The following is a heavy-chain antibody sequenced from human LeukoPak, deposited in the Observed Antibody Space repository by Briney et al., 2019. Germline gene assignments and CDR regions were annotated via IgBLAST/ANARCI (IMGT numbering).Heavy chain of an antibody. CDR3: ARDQGLSSYYHYMDV. Sequence: GVTLRLFCAASGFTYDDYCLSWVRQAPGKGLEWVSGINWNGGSTGYADSVKGRFTISRDNAKNSLYLQMNSLRAEDTALYYCARDQGLSSYYHYMDVWGKGTTVTVSS. J-gene: IGHJ6*03. V-gene: IGHV3-20*04. CDR2: INWNGGST. CDR1: GFTYDDYC. D-gene: IGHD3/OR15-3a*01.